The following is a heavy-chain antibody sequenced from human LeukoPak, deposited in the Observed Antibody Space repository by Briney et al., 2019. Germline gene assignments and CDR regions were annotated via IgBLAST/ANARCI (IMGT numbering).Heavy chain of an antibody. V-gene: IGHV3-48*02. CDR3: AREYYDSTGYYSFDY. CDR1: GLTFTSYT. Sequence: GGSLRLSCATSGLTFTSYTMNWVRQAPGKGLEWISFITGGSGTIDYADSVKGRFTISRDNAKNSLYLHMDSLRDEDTAVYYCAREYYDSTGYYSFDYWGQGTLVTVSS. CDR2: ITGGSGTI. D-gene: IGHD3-22*01. J-gene: IGHJ4*02.